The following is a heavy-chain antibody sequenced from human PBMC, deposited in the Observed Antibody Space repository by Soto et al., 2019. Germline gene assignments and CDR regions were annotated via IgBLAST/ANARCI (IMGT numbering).Heavy chain of an antibody. J-gene: IGHJ3*02. V-gene: IGHV3-21*01. CDR3: ARGVKYDFDI. CDR1: GLTFRGYR. CDR2: ITTSSSYL. Sequence: EVQLVESGGGLVKPGGSRRFPLEASGLTFRGYRRTGVRQVPGKGLEWVSSITTSSSYLYYADSVKGRFTISRDNVKNSLYLQMNSLRAEDTAVYYCARGVKYDFDIWGQGTMVTVSS.